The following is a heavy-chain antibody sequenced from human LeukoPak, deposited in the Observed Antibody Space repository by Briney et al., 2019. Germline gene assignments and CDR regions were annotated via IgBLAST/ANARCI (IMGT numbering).Heavy chain of an antibody. CDR2: INCDGRST. D-gene: IGHD6-13*01. V-gene: IGHV3-74*01. CDR1: GYIYKSYC. Sequence: PGGSLRLFCAVSGYIYKSYCMHGVRLAPGEGLVWVSRINCDGRSTSYADSVKGRFTIYRDIAKNTVYLQMNSLRAEDTAAYYCARDNNAAAGSKPRFVGYYYYYYMDVWGKGTTVTDSS. J-gene: IGHJ6*03. CDR3: ARDNNAAAGSKPRFVGYYYYYYMDV.